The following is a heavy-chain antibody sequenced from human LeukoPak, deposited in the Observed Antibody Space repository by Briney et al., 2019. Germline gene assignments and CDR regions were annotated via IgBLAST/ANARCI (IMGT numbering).Heavy chain of an antibody. CDR1: GFTFSSYG. Sequence: GGSLRLSCAASGFTFSSYGMHWVRQAPGKGLEWVAVISYDGSNKYYADSVKGRFTISRDNSKNTLYLQMNSLRAEDTAVYYCAKDPDDYGDYVPFDYWGQGTLVTVSS. CDR2: ISYDGSNK. CDR3: AKDPDDYGDYVPFDY. D-gene: IGHD4-17*01. J-gene: IGHJ4*02. V-gene: IGHV3-30*18.